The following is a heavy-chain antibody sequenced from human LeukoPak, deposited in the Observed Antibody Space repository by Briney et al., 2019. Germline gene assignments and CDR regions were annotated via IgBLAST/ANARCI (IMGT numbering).Heavy chain of an antibody. CDR3: ARDTRYCSGGSCHAFDY. D-gene: IGHD2-15*01. Sequence: ASVKVSCKASGYTFTSYGITWVRQAPGQGLEWMGWISAYNGNTNYAQRLQGRVTMTTDTSTSTAYMELRSLRSDDTAVYYCARDTRYCSGGSCHAFDYWGQGTLVTVSS. CDR2: ISAYNGNT. V-gene: IGHV1-18*01. CDR1: GYTFTSYG. J-gene: IGHJ4*02.